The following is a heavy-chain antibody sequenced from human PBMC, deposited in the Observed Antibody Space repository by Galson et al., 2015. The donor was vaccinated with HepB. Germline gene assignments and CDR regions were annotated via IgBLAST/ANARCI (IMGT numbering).Heavy chain of an antibody. CDR2: ISYDGNNT. Sequence: SLRLSCAASGFTFSSYAMHWVRQAPGKGLEWVAVISYDGNNTYYADSVKGRFTISRDNSKNTLYLQMNSLRAEDTAVYYCAKDLKDIVDTRLDDALDIWGQGTMVTVSS. CDR1: GFTFSSYA. CDR3: AKDLKDIVDTRLDDALDI. J-gene: IGHJ3*02. D-gene: IGHD5-12*01. V-gene: IGHV3-30*18.